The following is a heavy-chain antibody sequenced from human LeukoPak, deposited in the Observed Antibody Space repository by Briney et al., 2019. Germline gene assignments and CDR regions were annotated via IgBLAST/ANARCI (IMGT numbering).Heavy chain of an antibody. V-gene: IGHV3-30-3*01. Sequence: GGSLRLSCAASGITFRTYTMHWVRQAPGKGLEWVAVISYDGSNKYYADSVKGRFTISRDNSKNTLYLQMNSLRAEDTAVYYCARDGPRGVPDYWGQGTLVTVSS. CDR2: ISYDGSNK. J-gene: IGHJ4*02. D-gene: IGHD2-8*01. CDR1: GITFRTYT. CDR3: ARDGPRGVPDY.